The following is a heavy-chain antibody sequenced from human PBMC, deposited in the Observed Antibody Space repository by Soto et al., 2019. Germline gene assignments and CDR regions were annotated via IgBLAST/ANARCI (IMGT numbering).Heavy chain of an antibody. CDR3: GRPPKPPSPLGVALPSFFDS. V-gene: IGHV4-31*03. CDR2: IFYSGSF. Sequence: PSETLSLTCTVSGGSISSGTSYWSWIRQRPGKGLEWIGYIFYSGSFYYTPSLRGRVMILADTSKNQFTLRLSSVTAADTAVYYCGRPPKPPSPLGVALPSFFDSWAQGALVPVSP. D-gene: IGHD3-3*01. CDR1: GGSISSGTSY. J-gene: IGHJ4*02.